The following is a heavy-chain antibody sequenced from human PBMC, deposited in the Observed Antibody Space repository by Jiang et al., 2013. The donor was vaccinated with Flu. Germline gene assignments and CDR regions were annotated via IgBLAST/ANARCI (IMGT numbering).Heavy chain of an antibody. CDR2: IYYSGST. CDR1: GGSISSYY. V-gene: IGHV4-59*01. D-gene: IGHD2-2*01. Sequence: LLKPSETLSLTCTVSGGSISSYYWSWIRQPPGKGLEWIGYIYYSGSTNYNPSLKSRVTISVDTSKNQFSLKLSSVTAADTAVYYCARGVVPAAMVYWGQGTLVTVSS. CDR3: ARGVVPAAMVY. J-gene: IGHJ4*02.